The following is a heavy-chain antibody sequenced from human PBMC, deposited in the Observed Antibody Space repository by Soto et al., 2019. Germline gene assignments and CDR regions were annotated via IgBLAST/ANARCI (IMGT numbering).Heavy chain of an antibody. CDR2: IYYSGST. CDR1: GGSISSYY. D-gene: IGHD3-22*01. CDR3: ARAGNYYDSSGYYYVFDY. Sequence: SETLSLTCTVSGGSISSYYWSWIRQPPGKGLEWIGYIYYSGSTNYNPSLKSRVTISVDTSKNQFSLKLSSVTAADTAVYYCARAGNYYDSSGYYYVFDYWGQGTLFTVSS. J-gene: IGHJ4*02. V-gene: IGHV4-59*01.